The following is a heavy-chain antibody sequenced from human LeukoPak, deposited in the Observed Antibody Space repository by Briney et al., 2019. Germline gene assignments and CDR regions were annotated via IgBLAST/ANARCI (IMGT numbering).Heavy chain of an antibody. J-gene: IGHJ4*02. D-gene: IGHD2-15*01. Sequence: ASVKVSCKASGYTFTSYGISWVRQAPGQGLEWMGWISAYNGNTNYAQKLQGRVTMTTDTSTSTAYMELRSLRSDDTAVYYCARDGRYCSGGSCYSLRDYRGQGTLVTVSS. CDR2: ISAYNGNT. CDR3: ARDGRYCSGGSCYSLRDY. CDR1: GYTFTSYG. V-gene: IGHV1-18*01.